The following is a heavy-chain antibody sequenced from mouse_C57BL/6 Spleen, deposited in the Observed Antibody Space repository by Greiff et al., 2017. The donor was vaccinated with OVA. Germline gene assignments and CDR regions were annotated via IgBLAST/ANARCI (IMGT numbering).Heavy chain of an antibody. J-gene: IGHJ2*01. CDR2: ISDGGSYT. Sequence: EVKVVESGGGLVKPGGSLKLSCAASGFTFSSYAMSWVRQTPEKRLEWVATISDGGSYTYYPDNVKGRFTISRDNAKNNLYLQMSHLKSEDTAMYYCASNYFDYWGQGTTLTVSS. CDR3: ASNYFDY. V-gene: IGHV5-4*03. CDR1: GFTFSSYA.